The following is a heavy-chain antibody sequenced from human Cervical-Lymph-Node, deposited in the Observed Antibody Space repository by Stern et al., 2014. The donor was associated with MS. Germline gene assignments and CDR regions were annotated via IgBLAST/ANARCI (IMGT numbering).Heavy chain of an antibody. Sequence: EVQLVQSGGGLVQPGGSLRLSCTASGFTFNSYWMSWVRQAPGKGLEWVANIQEDGSAKYSVESVKGRFPVSRDHANNPMYLQMNSLRVDDTATYYCARIGYSSSWYSPVGFFQHWGQGTLVTVSS. D-gene: IGHD6-13*01. CDR3: ARIGYSSSWYSPVGFFQH. V-gene: IGHV3-7*01. CDR1: GFTFNSYW. CDR2: IQEDGSAK. J-gene: IGHJ1*01.